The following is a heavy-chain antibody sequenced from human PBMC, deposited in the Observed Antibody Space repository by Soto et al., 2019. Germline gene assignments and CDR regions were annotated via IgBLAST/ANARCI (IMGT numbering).Heavy chain of an antibody. CDR3: ARVPTYYYYYMDV. Sequence: ASVKVSCKASGYTFTGYYMHWVRQAPGQGLEWMGWINPNSGGTNYAQKFQGWVTMTRDTSINTANMELSRVRSDDTAVYYCARVPTYYYYYMDVWGKGTTVTVSS. CDR1: GYTFTGYY. J-gene: IGHJ6*03. CDR2: INPNSGGT. V-gene: IGHV1-2*04.